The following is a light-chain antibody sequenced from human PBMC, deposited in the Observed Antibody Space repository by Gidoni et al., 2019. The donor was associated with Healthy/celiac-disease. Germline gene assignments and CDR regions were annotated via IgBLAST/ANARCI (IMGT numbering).Light chain of an antibody. CDR1: QAISNY. CDR3: QQYGNRPLT. V-gene: IGKV1-33*01. CDR2: DAS. J-gene: IGKJ4*01. Sequence: DIQMTQSPSSLSASVGDRVTITCQASQAISNYLTWYQQKPGKAPKLLIYDASNLETGVPARFSGSGSGTDFTFTISSLEPEDIATYYCQQYGNRPLTFGGGTKVEIK.